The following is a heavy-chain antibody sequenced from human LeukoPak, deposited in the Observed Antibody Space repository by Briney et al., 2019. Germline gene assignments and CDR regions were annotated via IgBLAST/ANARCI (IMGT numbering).Heavy chain of an antibody. Sequence: SETLSLTCTVSGGSISSYYWSWIRQPPGKGLEWIGYIYYSGSTNYNPSLKSRVTISVDTSKNQFSLKLSSVTAADTAVYYCARHWGRGYDSPDPFDYWGQGTLVTVYS. CDR1: GGSISSYY. CDR2: IYYSGST. D-gene: IGHD3-22*01. CDR3: ARHWGRGYDSPDPFDY. J-gene: IGHJ4*02. V-gene: IGHV4-59*08.